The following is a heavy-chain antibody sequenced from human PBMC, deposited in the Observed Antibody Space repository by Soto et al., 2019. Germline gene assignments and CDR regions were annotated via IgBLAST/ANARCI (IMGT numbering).Heavy chain of an antibody. CDR1: GFTFSDYY. Sequence: QVQLVESGGGLVKPGGSLRLSCAASGFTFSDYYMSWIRQAPGKGLEWVSYISSSSSYTNYADSVKGRFTISRDNAKNSLYLQMNSLRAEDTAVYYCARGRQYFDWRDGMDVWGQGTTVTVSS. D-gene: IGHD3-9*01. V-gene: IGHV3-11*06. CDR3: ARGRQYFDWRDGMDV. CDR2: ISSSSSYT. J-gene: IGHJ6*02.